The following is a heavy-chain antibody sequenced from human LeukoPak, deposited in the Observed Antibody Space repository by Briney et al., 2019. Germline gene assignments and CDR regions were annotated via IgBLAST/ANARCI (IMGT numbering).Heavy chain of an antibody. CDR3: ARRTTVGPFDY. CDR1: GGSINNNDYY. D-gene: IGHD4-23*01. CDR2: IYYRGST. Sequence: SETLSLTCTVSGGSINNNDYYWGWVRQPPGTGLEWIGSIYYRGSTYYNSSLKSRVTISVDTSKNQFSLKLSSVTAADTAVYYCARRTTVGPFDYWGQGALVTVSS. J-gene: IGHJ4*02. V-gene: IGHV4-39*01.